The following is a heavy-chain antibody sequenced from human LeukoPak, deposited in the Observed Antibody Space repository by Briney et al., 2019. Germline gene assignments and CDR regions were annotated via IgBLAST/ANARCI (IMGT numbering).Heavy chain of an antibody. CDR3: AKGGYCTNGVCPWYFDY. CDR1: GFTFSSYG. Sequence: GGSLRLSCAASGFTFSSYGMHWVRQAPGKGLEWVAFIRYDGSNKYYADSVKGRFTISRDNSKNTLYLQMNSLRAEDTAVYYCAKGGYCTNGVCPWYFDYWGQGTLVTVSS. J-gene: IGHJ4*02. V-gene: IGHV3-30*02. D-gene: IGHD2-8*01. CDR2: IRYDGSNK.